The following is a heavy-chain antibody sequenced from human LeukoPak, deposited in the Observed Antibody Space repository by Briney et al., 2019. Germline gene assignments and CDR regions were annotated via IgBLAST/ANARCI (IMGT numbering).Heavy chain of an antibody. D-gene: IGHD3-10*01. J-gene: IGHJ6*02. CDR3: ARDIYYGSGSYELYYYYGMDV. CDR2: ISSSSSYI. CDR1: GFTFSSYS. V-gene: IGHV3-21*01. Sequence: GGSLRLSCAASGFTFSSYSMNWVRQAPGKGLEWVSSISSSSSYIYYADSVKGRFTISRDNAKNSLYLQMNSLRAEDTAVYYCARDIYYGSGSYELYYYYGMDVWGQGTTVTVSS.